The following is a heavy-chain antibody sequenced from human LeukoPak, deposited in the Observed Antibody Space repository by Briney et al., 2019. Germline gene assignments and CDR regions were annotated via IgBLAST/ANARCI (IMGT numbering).Heavy chain of an antibody. CDR1: GFTFKIHS. CDR2: ISSSSSHM. Sequence: GGSLRLYCAASGFTFKIHSMNWVRQAPGKGLEWVLPISSSSSHMYYTDSVKGRFTISRDNAKNSLYLQMNTLRAEDTAVYYCARDDTSAHFFDYWGQGTLVTVSS. V-gene: IGHV3-21*01. CDR3: ARDDTSAHFFDY. J-gene: IGHJ4*02. D-gene: IGHD3-10*01.